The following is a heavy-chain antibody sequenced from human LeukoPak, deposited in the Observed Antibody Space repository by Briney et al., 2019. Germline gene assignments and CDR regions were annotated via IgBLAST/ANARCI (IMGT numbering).Heavy chain of an antibody. Sequence: GGSLRLSCAASGFTFSSYWMHWVRHAPGKGLVWVSRINSDGSSTTYADSVKGRFTISRDNAKNTLYLQMNSLRAEDTAVYYCARDAYSSSWYPDYWGQGTLVTVSS. V-gene: IGHV3-74*01. CDR3: ARDAYSSSWYPDY. J-gene: IGHJ4*02. CDR1: GFTFSSYW. CDR2: INSDGSST. D-gene: IGHD6-13*01.